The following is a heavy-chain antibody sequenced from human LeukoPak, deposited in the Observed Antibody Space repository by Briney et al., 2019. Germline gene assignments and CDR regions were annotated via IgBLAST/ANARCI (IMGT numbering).Heavy chain of an antibody. CDR2: SIPIFGTA. V-gene: IGHV1-69*13. Sequence: SVKVSWKPSGGTFSSYAISWVRQAPGQGLEWMRGSIPIFGTANYAQKFQGRVTITADESTSTAYMELSSLRSEDTAVYYCARDGQDDCSSTSCYSIIDYWGQGTLVTVSS. CDR1: GGTFSSYA. J-gene: IGHJ4*02. CDR3: ARDGQDDCSSTSCYSIIDY. D-gene: IGHD2-2*01.